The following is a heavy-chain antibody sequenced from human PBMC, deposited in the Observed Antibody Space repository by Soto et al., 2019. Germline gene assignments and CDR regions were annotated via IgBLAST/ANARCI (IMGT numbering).Heavy chain of an antibody. CDR2: IIPIFGTA. Sequence: QVQLVQSGAEVKKPGSSVKVSCKASGGTFSSYAISWVRQAPGQGLEWMGGIIPIFGTANYAQKFQGRVTITADESTSTAYMELSSLRSEDTAVYYCASQRRWLHLGRRYYGMDVWGQGTTVTVSS. V-gene: IGHV1-69*01. CDR3: ASQRRWLHLGRRYYGMDV. J-gene: IGHJ6*02. CDR1: GGTFSSYA. D-gene: IGHD5-12*01.